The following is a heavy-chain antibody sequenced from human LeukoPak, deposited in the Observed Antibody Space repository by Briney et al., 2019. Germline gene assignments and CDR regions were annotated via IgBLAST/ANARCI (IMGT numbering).Heavy chain of an antibody. CDR2: INPSGGST. J-gene: IGHJ4*02. D-gene: IGHD2-2*01. CDR3: ARVYLGYCSSTSCGNFDY. Sequence: ASVKVSCKASGYTFTGYYMHWVRQAPGQGLEWMGIINPSGGSTSYAQKFQGRVTMTTDTSTSTAYMELRSLRSDDTAVYYCARVYLGYCSSTSCGNFDYWGQGTLVTVSS. V-gene: IGHV1-46*01. CDR1: GYTFTGYY.